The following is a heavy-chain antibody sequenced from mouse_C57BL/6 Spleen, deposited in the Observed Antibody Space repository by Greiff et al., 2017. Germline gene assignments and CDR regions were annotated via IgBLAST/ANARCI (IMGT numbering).Heavy chain of an antibody. V-gene: IGHV1-9*01. CDR2: ILPGSGST. J-gene: IGHJ4*01. Sequence: QVQLQQSGAELMKPGASVKLSCKATGYTFTGYWIEWVKQRPGHGLEWIGEILPGSGSTNYNEKFKGKATFTADTSSNTAYMQSSSLTTEDSAIYYCGYYGSSYEGYAMDYWGQGTSVTVSS. CDR3: GYYGSSYEGYAMDY. CDR1: GYTFTGYW. D-gene: IGHD1-1*01.